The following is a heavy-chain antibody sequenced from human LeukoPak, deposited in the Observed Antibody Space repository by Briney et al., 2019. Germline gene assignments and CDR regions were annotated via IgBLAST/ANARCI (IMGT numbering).Heavy chain of an antibody. CDR2: INNDGGGT. J-gene: IGHJ4*02. CDR1: GFTFSDYW. Sequence: GGSLRLSCAASGFTFSDYWMYWVRQVPGKGLVCVSHINNDGGGTNYVDSVRGRFTISRDNAENMLYLQMNSLRAEDSAVYFCARDMPGIGVCDYWGQGILVTVSS. V-gene: IGHV3-74*01. D-gene: IGHD2-2*01. CDR3: ARDMPGIGVCDY.